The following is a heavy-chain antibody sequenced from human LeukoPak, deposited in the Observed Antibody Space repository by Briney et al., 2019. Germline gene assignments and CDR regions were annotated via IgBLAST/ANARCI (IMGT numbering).Heavy chain of an antibody. V-gene: IGHV3-21*01. J-gene: IGHJ4*02. CDR1: GFTFSSYS. CDR3: AKAPLGRCTGVICYYIDY. Sequence: GGSLRLSCAASGFTFSSYSINWVRQAPGRGLKWVSSISSSSSYIYYADSVKGRFTISRDNAKNSLYLQMDSLRAEDTAVYYCAKAPLGRCTGVICYYIDYWGQGTLVTVSS. CDR2: ISSSSSYI. D-gene: IGHD2-15*01.